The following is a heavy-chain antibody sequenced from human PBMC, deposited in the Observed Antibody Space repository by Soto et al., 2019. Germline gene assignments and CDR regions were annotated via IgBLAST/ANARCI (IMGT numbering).Heavy chain of an antibody. Sequence: SETLSLTCTVSGGSISSGGYYWSWIRQHPGKGLEWIGYIYYSGSTYYNPSLKSRVTISVDTSKNQFSLKLSSVTAADTAVYYCASFELSSGSNWFDPWGQGTLVTVSS. D-gene: IGHD3-10*02. CDR2: IYYSGST. CDR3: ASFELSSGSNWFDP. CDR1: GGSISSGGYY. J-gene: IGHJ5*02. V-gene: IGHV4-31*03.